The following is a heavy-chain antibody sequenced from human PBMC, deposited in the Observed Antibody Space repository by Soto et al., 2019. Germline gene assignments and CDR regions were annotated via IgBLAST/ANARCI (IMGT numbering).Heavy chain of an antibody. D-gene: IGHD3-22*01. CDR1: GYTFTSYY. J-gene: IGHJ3*02. CDR3: AAPSPAPYDSSGYYGHDAFDI. CDR2: INPSGGST. V-gene: IGHV1-46*01. Sequence: ASVKVSCKASGYTFTSYYMHWVRQAPGQGLEWMGIINPSGGSTSYAQKFQGRVTMTRDTSTSTVYMELSSLRSEDTAVYYFAAPSPAPYDSSGYYGHDAFDIWGQGTMVTVSS.